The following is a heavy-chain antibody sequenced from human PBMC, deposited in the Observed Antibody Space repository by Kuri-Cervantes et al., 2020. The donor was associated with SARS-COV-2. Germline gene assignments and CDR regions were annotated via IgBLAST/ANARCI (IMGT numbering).Heavy chain of an antibody. V-gene: IGHV3-23*01. J-gene: IGHJ4*02. CDR3: AKDRSILTGYPRYYFDY. D-gene: IGHD3-9*01. Sequence: GESLRLSCAASGFTFSSYAMSWVRQAPGKGLEWVSGISGSGGSTYYADSVKGRFTISRDNSKNTLYLQMNSLRAEDTAVYYCAKDRSILTGYPRYYFDYWGQGTLVTVSS. CDR1: GFTFSSYA. CDR2: ISGSGGST.